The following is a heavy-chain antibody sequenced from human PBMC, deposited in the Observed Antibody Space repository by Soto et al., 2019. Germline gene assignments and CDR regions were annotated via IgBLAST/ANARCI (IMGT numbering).Heavy chain of an antibody. J-gene: IGHJ4*02. CDR1: GDTFSNFA. D-gene: IGHD1-1*01. CDR3: ARDPTGTVVPYFDY. CDR2: IIPLSGTA. Sequence: QVQLVQSGAEVRKPGSSVKVSCKASGDTFSNFAITWVRQAPGQGLEWMGGIIPLSGTANYAQKFRGRVTISADKSTSTAYMELSGLRSDDTAVYYCARDPTGTVVPYFDYWGQGTLVTVSS. V-gene: IGHV1-69*06.